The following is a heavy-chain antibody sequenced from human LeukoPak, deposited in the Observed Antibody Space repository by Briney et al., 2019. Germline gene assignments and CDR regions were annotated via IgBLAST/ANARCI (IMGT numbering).Heavy chain of an antibody. D-gene: IGHD6-19*01. CDR1: GFTFSSYE. CDR3: ARDVSGWYTLADFDY. V-gene: IGHV3-48*03. Sequence: GGSLRLSCAASGFTFSSYEMNWVRQALGKGLEWVSYISSSGSTIYYADSVKGRFTISRDNAKNSLYLQMNSLRAEDTAVYYCARDVSGWYTLADFDYWGQGTLVTVSS. J-gene: IGHJ4*02. CDR2: ISSSGSTI.